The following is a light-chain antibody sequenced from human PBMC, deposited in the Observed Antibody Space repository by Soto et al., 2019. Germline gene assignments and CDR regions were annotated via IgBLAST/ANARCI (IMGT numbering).Light chain of an antibody. CDR2: DAS. V-gene: IGKV3-11*01. CDR3: QQRSSWPIT. J-gene: IGKJ5*01. CDR1: QGISSY. Sequence: EIVLTQSPATLSLSPGERATLSCRAGQGISSYLAWYQQKPGQAPRLLIYDASNRATGIPARFSGSGSGTGFNLPIRRLGPEDFAVYYCQQRSSWPITFGQGTRLEI.